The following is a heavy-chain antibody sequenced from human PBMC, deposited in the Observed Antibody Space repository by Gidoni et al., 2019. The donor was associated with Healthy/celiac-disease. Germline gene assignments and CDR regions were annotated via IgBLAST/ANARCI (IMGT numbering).Heavy chain of an antibody. CDR3: AKVEVVLTTSGNSRAFDI. Sequence: EVQLLESGGGLVQPGGSLRLSCAASGFTFSSYAMSWVRQAPGKGLEWVSAISGSGGSTYSADSVKGRFTISRDNSKNTLYLQMNSLRAEDTAVYYCAKVEVVLTTSGNSRAFDIWGQGTMVTVSS. D-gene: IGHD2-15*01. V-gene: IGHV3-23*01. CDR2: ISGSGGST. J-gene: IGHJ3*02. CDR1: GFTFSSYA.